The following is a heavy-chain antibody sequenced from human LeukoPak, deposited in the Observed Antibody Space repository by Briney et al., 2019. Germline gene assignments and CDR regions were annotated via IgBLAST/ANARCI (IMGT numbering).Heavy chain of an antibody. Sequence: GGSLRLSCAASGFTFSSYAMHWVRQAPGKGLEWVAVISYDGSNKYYADSVKGRFTISRDNSKNTLYLQMNSLRAEDTAVYYCARGAVGLFCSSTSCYTGGYWGQGTLVTVSS. CDR1: GFTFSSYA. D-gene: IGHD2-2*02. V-gene: IGHV3-30-3*01. CDR2: ISYDGSNK. CDR3: ARGAVGLFCSSTSCYTGGY. J-gene: IGHJ4*02.